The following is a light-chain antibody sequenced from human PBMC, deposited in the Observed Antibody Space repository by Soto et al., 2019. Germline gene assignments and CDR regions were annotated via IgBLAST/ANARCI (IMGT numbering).Light chain of an antibody. Sequence: DIQMTQSPSSLSASVGDRVTITCRASQSISSYLNWYQQKPGKAPKLLIYAASSLQSGVPSRFSGSGSGTGFTLIMSSLQPEDFATYYCQQSYSTPFTFGPGTKVDIK. CDR2: AAS. J-gene: IGKJ3*01. V-gene: IGKV1-39*01. CDR1: QSISSY. CDR3: QQSYSTPFT.